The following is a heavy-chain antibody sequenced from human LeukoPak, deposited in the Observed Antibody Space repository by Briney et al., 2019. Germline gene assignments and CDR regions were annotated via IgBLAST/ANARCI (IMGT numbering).Heavy chain of an antibody. CDR2: IGTAGDT. CDR1: GFTFSSYD. J-gene: IGHJ4*02. V-gene: IGHV3-13*01. Sequence: GGSLRLSCAASGFTFSSYDMHWVRQATGKGLEWVSAIGTAGDTYYPGSVKGRFTISRENAKNSLYLQMNSLRAGDTAVYYCARGPNAYYFDYWGQGTLVTVSS. CDR3: ARGPNAYYFDY.